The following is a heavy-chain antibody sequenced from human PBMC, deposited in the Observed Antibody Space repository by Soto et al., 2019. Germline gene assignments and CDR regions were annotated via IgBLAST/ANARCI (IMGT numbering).Heavy chain of an antibody. CDR2: IYYSGST. J-gene: IGHJ4*02. CDR1: GGSISSSSYY. CDR3: ARRNSGYDLWRDY. Sequence: QLQLQESGPGLVKPSETLSLTCTVSGGSISSSSYYWGWTRQPPGKGLEWIGSIYYSGSTYYNPSLKSRVTISVDTSKNQFSLKLSSVTAADTAVYYCARRNSGYDLWRDYWGQGTLVTVSS. D-gene: IGHD5-12*01. V-gene: IGHV4-39*01.